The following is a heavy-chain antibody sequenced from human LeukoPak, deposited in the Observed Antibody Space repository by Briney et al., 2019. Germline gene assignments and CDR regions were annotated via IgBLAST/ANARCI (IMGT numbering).Heavy chain of an antibody. CDR2: ISAYNGNT. V-gene: IGHV1-18*01. J-gene: IGHJ4*02. D-gene: IGHD6-13*01. CDR1: SYTFTSYG. Sequence: ASVKVSCKASSYTFTSYGISWVRQAPGQGLEWMGWISAYNGNTNYAQKLQGRVTMTTDTSTSTAYMELRSLRSDDTAVYYCARIAAADYYFDYWGQGTLVTVSS. CDR3: ARIAAADYYFDY.